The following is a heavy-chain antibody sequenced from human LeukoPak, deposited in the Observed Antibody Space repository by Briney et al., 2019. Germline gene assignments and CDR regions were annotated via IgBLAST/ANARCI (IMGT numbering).Heavy chain of an antibody. CDR1: GDSIRSGGYY. J-gene: IGHJ3*02. D-gene: IGHD6-6*01. Sequence: SQTLSLTCTVSGDSIRSGGYYWSWIRQPAGKALEWMGRIYISESTKYNPSLKSRVTISVDTSKNQVSLRLRSVTAADTAVYYCARGLRNRSSGTRFDVFDIWGQGTMVTVSS. CDR3: ARGLRNRSSGTRFDVFDI. CDR2: IYISEST. V-gene: IGHV4-61*02.